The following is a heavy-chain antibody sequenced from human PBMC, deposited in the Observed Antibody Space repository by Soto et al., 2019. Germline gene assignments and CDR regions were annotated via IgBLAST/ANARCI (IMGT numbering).Heavy chain of an antibody. J-gene: IGHJ3*02. CDR1: GFTVSNNY. CDR3: ARGLNYFDHHAFDI. CDR2: IYSGGST. V-gene: IGHV3-53*01. Sequence: EAQLVESGGGLIQPGGSLRLSCAASGFTVSNNYMVWVRQSPGKGLEWVSVIYSGGSTYYADSVKGRFTISRDKSNNTLYLQMSTLRAYDTAVYYCARGLNYFDHHAFDIWGQGKMVTVSS. D-gene: IGHD3-22*01.